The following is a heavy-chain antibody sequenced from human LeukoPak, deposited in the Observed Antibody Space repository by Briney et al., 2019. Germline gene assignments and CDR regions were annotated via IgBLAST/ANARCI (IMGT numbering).Heavy chain of an antibody. CDR2: VYYSGST. D-gene: IGHD7-27*01. V-gene: IGHV4-59*01. Sequence: SETLSLTCTVSGDFITVYYWSWIRQPPGKGLEWIGYVYYSGSTEYNPSLRSRVTISLEMSKQQFSLNLTSVTAADTAVYYCASNTGTVFDYWGQGALVTVSS. CDR3: ASNTGTVFDY. CDR1: GDFITVYY. J-gene: IGHJ4*02.